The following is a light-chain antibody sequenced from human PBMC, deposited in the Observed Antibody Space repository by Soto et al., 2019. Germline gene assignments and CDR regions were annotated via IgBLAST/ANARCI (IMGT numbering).Light chain of an antibody. CDR2: GAS. CDR1: QSISSN. J-gene: IGKJ4*01. V-gene: IGKV3-15*01. CDR3: QQYDKWPLT. Sequence: EIVMTQSPATLSVSPGERATLSCRASQSISSNLAWYQQKPGQAPRLLIYGASTRATVISARFSGSGSGTEFTLTISSLQSEDFAVYYCQQYDKWPLTFGGGTKVDIK.